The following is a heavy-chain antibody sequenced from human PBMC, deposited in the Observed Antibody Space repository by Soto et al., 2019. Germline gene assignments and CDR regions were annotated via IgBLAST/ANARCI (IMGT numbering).Heavy chain of an antibody. J-gene: IGHJ6*02. CDR1: GFTFSSYW. CDR2: INSDGSST. D-gene: IGHD3-10*01. Sequence: GGSLRLSCAASGFTFSSYWMHWVRQAPGKGLVWVSRINSDGSSTSYADSVKGRFTISRDNAKNTLYLQMNSLRAEDTAVYYCARGGLLYGSGSYYYYYGMDVWGQGTTVTVSS. V-gene: IGHV3-74*01. CDR3: ARGGLLYGSGSYYYYYGMDV.